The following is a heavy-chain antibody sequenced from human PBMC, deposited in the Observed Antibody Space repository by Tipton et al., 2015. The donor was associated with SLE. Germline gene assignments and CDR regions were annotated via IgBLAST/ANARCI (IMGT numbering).Heavy chain of an antibody. CDR1: GGSISSYY. D-gene: IGHD3-10*01. CDR3: ARVWVRGVIPYYFDY. J-gene: IGHJ4*02. Sequence: TLSLTCTVSGGSISSYYWSWIRQPPGKGLEWIGYIYYSGSTNYNPSLKSRVTISVDTSKNQFSLKLSSVTAADTAVYYCARVWVRGVIPYYFDYWGQGTLVTVSS. V-gene: IGHV4-59*01. CDR2: IYYSGST.